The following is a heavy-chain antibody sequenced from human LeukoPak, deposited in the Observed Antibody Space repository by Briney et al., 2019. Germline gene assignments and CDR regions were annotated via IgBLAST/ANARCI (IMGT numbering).Heavy chain of an antibody. D-gene: IGHD2-2*01. Sequence: ASVKVSCKASGYTFTSYDINWVRQATGQGLEWMGWMNPNSGNTGYAQKFQGRVTMTRNTSISTAYMELGSLRSEDTAVYYCARGLRYCSSTSCYQFDYWGQGTLVTVSS. CDR2: MNPNSGNT. V-gene: IGHV1-8*01. J-gene: IGHJ4*02. CDR3: ARGLRYCSSTSCYQFDY. CDR1: GYTFTSYD.